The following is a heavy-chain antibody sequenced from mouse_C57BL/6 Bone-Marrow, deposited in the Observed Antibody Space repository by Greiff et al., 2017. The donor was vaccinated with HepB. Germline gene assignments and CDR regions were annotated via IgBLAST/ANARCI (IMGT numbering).Heavy chain of an antibody. V-gene: IGHV5-9-1*02. Sequence: EVQRVESGEGLVKPGGSLKLSCAASGFTFSSYAMSWVRQTPEKRLEWVAYISSGGDYIYYADTVKGRFTISRDNARNTLYLQMSSLKSEDTAMYYCTRPSDGYYPMDYWGQGTSVTVSS. CDR1: GFTFSSYA. CDR2: ISSGGDYI. J-gene: IGHJ4*01. CDR3: TRPSDGYYPMDY. D-gene: IGHD2-3*01.